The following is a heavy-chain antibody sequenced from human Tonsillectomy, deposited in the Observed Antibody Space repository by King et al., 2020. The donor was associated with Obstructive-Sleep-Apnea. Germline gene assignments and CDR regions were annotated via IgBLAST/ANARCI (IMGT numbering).Heavy chain of an antibody. D-gene: IGHD3-22*01. J-gene: IGHJ5*02. CDR2: IYYNGNT. V-gene: IGHV4-59*01. CDR1: GGSISSYY. Sequence: VQLQESGPGLVKPSETLSLTCTVSGGSISSYYWSWIRQPPGKGLEGIGYIYYNGNTNYNPSPESRVTISVDMSKNQFSLKVSSVIPADTAVYYCARERLSSAHPQGFDPWGQGTLVTVSS. CDR3: ARERLSSAHPQGFDP.